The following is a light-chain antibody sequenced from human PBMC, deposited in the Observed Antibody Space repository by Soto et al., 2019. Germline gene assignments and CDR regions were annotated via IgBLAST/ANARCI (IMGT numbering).Light chain of an antibody. J-gene: IGKJ2*01. Sequence: ENVLTQSPGTLSLSPGERATLSCRASQSVDSNYLAWYQQKPGLAPRLLIYGTSSRATGIPDRFSGSGSGTDFTLTIDRLEPEDFAVYYCQQYGSSLYTFGQGTKLEIK. V-gene: IGKV3-20*01. CDR1: QSVDSNY. CDR3: QQYGSSLYT. CDR2: GTS.